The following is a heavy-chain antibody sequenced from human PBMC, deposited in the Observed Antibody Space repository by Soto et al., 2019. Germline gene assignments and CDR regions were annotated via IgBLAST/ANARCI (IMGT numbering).Heavy chain of an antibody. D-gene: IGHD2-15*01. CDR3: ARGGCSGGSCYRVYYYYYGMDV. V-gene: IGHV4-34*01. J-gene: IGHJ6*02. CDR2: INHSGST. Sequence: SETLSLTCAVYGGSFSGYYWSWIRQPPGKGLEWIGEINHSGSTNYNPSLKSRVTISVDTSKNQFSLKLSSVTAADTAVYYCARGGCSGGSCYRVYYYYYGMDVWGQGTTVTVSS. CDR1: GGSFSGYY.